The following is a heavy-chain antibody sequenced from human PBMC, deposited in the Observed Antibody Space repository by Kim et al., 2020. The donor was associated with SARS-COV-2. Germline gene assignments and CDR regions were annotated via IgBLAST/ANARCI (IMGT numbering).Heavy chain of an antibody. Sequence: SETLSLTCTVSGGSISSRSYYWGWIRQPPGKGLEWIGSIFYSRNSYYNPSLKSRVTISVDTSKNQFSLKLNSVTAADTAVYHCARGASSSWYSSFSYFYYGMDVWGQGTTVTVSS. CDR1: GGSISSRSYY. CDR3: ARGASSSWYSSFSYFYYGMDV. D-gene: IGHD6-13*01. CDR2: IFYSRNS. V-gene: IGHV4-39*07. J-gene: IGHJ6*02.